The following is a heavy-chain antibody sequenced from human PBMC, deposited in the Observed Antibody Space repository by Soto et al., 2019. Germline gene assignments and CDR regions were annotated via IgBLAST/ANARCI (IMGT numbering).Heavy chain of an antibody. Sequence: SVKVSCKASGGTFSSYTISWVRQAPGQGLEWMGRIIPILGIANYAQKFQGRVTITADKSTSTAYMELSSLRSEDTAVYYCAGETLYSSSWLTFDYWGQGTLVTVSS. CDR1: GGTFSSYT. CDR2: IIPILGIA. J-gene: IGHJ4*02. V-gene: IGHV1-69*02. D-gene: IGHD6-13*01. CDR3: AGETLYSSSWLTFDY.